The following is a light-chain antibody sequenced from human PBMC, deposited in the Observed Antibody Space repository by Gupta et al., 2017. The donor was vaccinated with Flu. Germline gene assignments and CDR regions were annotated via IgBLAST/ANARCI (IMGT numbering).Light chain of an antibody. CDR3: QQEDSAPLT. Sequence: SLGEGATINCKSSQSVLYSSTNKNYLAWYQQRPGQPPKLLFYWASTRESGVPDRFSGSGSGTDFTLTISSLQAEDVAVYFCQQEDSAPLTFGGGTKVEIK. CDR1: QSVLYSSTNKNY. V-gene: IGKV4-1*01. J-gene: IGKJ4*01. CDR2: WAS.